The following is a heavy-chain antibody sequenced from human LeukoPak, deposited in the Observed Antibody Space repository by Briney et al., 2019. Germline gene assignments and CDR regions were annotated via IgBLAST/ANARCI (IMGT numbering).Heavy chain of an antibody. CDR3: ARAPRYSGSYYAPKFSFDY. CDR2: VYNSGIT. CDR1: GGSISSYY. V-gene: IGHV4-59*01. J-gene: IGHJ4*02. Sequence: SETLSLTCIVSGGSISSYYWSWIRQPPGKGVEWIGYVYNSGITNHNRSLKSRVTISVDTSKNQFSLKLSSVTAADTDVYYCARAPRYSGSYYAPKFSFDYWGQGTLVTVSS. D-gene: IGHD1-26*01.